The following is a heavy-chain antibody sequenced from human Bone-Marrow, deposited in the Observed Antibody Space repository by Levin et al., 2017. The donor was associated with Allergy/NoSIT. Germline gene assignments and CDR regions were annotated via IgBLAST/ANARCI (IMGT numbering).Heavy chain of an antibody. CDR1: GYSISSGYY. Sequence: PGGSLRLSCDVSGYSISSGYYWGWIRQPPGKGLEWIGNVHYHGGSYYNLSLRSRVIISLDASTNNFSLRLTSVTAADTAVYYCAIYGGNQADAFDIWGQGTLVIVSS. V-gene: IGHV4-38-2*01. CDR3: AIYGGNQADAFDI. J-gene: IGHJ3*02. CDR2: VHYHGGS. D-gene: IGHD4-23*01.